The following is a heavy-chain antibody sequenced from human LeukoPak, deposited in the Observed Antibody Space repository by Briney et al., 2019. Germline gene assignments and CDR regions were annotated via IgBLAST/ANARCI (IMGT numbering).Heavy chain of an antibody. V-gene: IGHV3-48*03. CDR3: ARESSSDNDDYYHNPEYLQH. Sequence: PGGSLRLSCAASGFTFRRYEMNWVRQAPGKGLEWIAYISSSGNIIYYSDSVKGRFTISRDNANSSLYLQMNSLSAEGTAVYYCARESSSDNDDYYHNPEYLQHWGQGTLVTVSS. D-gene: IGHD3-10*01. CDR1: GFTFRRYE. J-gene: IGHJ1*01. CDR2: ISSSGNII.